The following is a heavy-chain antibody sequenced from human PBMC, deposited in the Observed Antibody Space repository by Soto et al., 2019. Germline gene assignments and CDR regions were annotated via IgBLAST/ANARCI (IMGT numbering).Heavy chain of an antibody. CDR2: MNPNSGNT. D-gene: IGHD6-13*01. CDR3: ARERSAAGTGWVDP. V-gene: IGHV1-8*01. J-gene: IGHJ5*02. CDR1: GYTFTSYD. Sequence: QVQLVQSGAEVKKPGASVKVSCKASGYTFTSYDINWVRQATGQGLEWMGWMNPNSGNTGYAQKFQGRVTMTRNTSISTAHRELSSLRSEDTAVYFCARERSAAGTGWVDPWGQGTLVTVSS.